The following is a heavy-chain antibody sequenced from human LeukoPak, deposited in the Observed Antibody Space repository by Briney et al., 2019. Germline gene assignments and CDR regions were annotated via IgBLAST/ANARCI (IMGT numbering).Heavy chain of an antibody. V-gene: IGHV1-69*04. Sequence: SVKVSCKASGGTFSSYAISWVRQAPGQGLEWMGRIIPILGIANCAQKFQGRVTITADKSTSTAYMELSSLRSEDTAVYYCARGVYCSGGSCSEYFQHWGQGTLVTVSS. J-gene: IGHJ1*01. CDR2: IIPILGIA. CDR3: ARGVYCSGGSCSEYFQH. CDR1: GGTFSSYA. D-gene: IGHD2-15*01.